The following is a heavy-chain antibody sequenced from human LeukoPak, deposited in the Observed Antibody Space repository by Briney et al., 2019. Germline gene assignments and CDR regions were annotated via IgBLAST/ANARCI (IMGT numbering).Heavy chain of an antibody. CDR2: IIPIFGTA. Sequence: GASVKVSCKASGGTFSSYAISWVQQAPGQGLEWMGRIIPIFGTANYAQKFQGRVTITTDESTSTAYMELSSLRSEDTAVYYCASSRDGYNFDYWGQGTLVTVSS. D-gene: IGHD5-24*01. V-gene: IGHV1-69*05. CDR3: ASSRDGYNFDY. CDR1: GGTFSSYA. J-gene: IGHJ4*02.